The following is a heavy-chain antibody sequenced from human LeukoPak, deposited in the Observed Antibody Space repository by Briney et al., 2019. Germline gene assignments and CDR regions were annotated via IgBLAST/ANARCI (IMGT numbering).Heavy chain of an antibody. V-gene: IGHV3-43*01. CDR3: KKDLVTGSYDKAFDY. CDR2: ITWDGGST. D-gene: IGHD1-26*01. J-gene: IGHJ4*02. CDR1: GFTFDDYS. Sequence: GGSLRLSCGASGFTFDDYSIHWVRQAPGKSLEWVSLITWDGGSTYYADSVKGRLTISRDNRKNSVYLQMNSLRIEDTAFYYFKKDLVTGSYDKAFDYWGQGTLVTVSS.